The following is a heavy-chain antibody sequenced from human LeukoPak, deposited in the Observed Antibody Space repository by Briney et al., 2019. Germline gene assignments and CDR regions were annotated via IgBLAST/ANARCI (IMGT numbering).Heavy chain of an antibody. V-gene: IGHV4-59*01. Sequence: SETLSLTCTISGDSINSYHWSWLRQPPGKGLEWIGYIYYSGSTNYNPSLKSRVTISVDTSKNQFSLKLSSVTAADTAVYYCARAYSSSWYRWFDPWGQGTLVTVSS. J-gene: IGHJ5*02. CDR3: ARAYSSSWYRWFDP. CDR2: IYYSGST. D-gene: IGHD6-13*01. CDR1: GDSINSYH.